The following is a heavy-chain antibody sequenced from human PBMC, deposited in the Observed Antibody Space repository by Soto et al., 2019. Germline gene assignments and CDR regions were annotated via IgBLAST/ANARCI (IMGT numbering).Heavy chain of an antibody. CDR1: GGNFIDYA. Sequence: QVQLVQSGAEVKKPGSSVRVSCEASGGNFIDYAFSWVRQAPGQGLEWMGGIIPIIATADYAQKFQGRVTITADESTRTAYMEVTDLRSEDTAVYYCAEGGGGYDTWGQGTLVTVST. CDR3: AEGGGGYDT. J-gene: IGHJ5*02. V-gene: IGHV1-69*01. CDR2: IIPIIATA. D-gene: IGHD3-22*01.